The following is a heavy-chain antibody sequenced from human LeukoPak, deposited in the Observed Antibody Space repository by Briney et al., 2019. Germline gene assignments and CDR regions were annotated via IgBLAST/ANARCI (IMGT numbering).Heavy chain of an antibody. Sequence: SGGSLRLSCAASGFTFSSYAMSWVRQAPGEGLEWVSAISGSGGSTYYADSVKGRFTISRDNSKNTLYLQMNSLRAEDTAVYYCATAPHIVVVPAARRTSGYWGQGTLVTVSS. J-gene: IGHJ4*02. D-gene: IGHD2-2*01. V-gene: IGHV3-23*01. CDR2: ISGSGGST. CDR3: ATAPHIVVVPAARRTSGY. CDR1: GFTFSSYA.